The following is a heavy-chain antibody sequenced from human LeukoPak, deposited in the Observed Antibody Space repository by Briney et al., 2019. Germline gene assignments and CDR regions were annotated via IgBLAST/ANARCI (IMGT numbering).Heavy chain of an antibody. CDR1: GFTFDDYA. V-gene: IGHV3-9*01. CDR2: ISWNSGSI. D-gene: IGHD3-22*01. Sequence: SLRLSCAASGFTFDDYAMHWVRQAPGKGLEWVSGISWNSGSIGYADSVKGRFTISRDNAKNSLYLQMNSLRAEDTALYYCAKVSDYYDSSGYPPIDYWGQGTLVTVSS. CDR3: AKVSDYYDSSGYPPIDY. J-gene: IGHJ4*02.